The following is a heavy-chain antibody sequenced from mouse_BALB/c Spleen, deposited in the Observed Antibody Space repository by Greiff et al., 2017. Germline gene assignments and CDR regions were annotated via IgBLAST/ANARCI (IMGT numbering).Heavy chain of an antibody. V-gene: IGHV2-9*02. CDR1: GFSLTSYG. CDR3: AGLSTMIPWFAY. D-gene: IGHD2-4*01. CDR2: IWAGGST. Sequence: VQVVESGPGLVAPSQSLSITCTVSGFSLTSYGVHWVRQPPGKGLEWLGVIWAGGSTNYNSALMSRLSISKDNSKSQVFLKMNSLQTDDTAMYYYAGLSTMIPWFAYWGQGTLVTVSA. J-gene: IGHJ3*01.